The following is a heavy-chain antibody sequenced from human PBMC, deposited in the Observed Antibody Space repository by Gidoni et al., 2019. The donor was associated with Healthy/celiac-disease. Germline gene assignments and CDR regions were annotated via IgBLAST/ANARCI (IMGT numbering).Heavy chain of an antibody. Sequence: EVQLLESGGGLVQPGGSLRLSCAASGFTFSSYAMSWVRQAPGKGLEWVSAISGSGGSTYYADSVKGRFTISRDNSKNTLYLQMNSLRAEDTAVYYCAKDQAQLLMLVIDAFDIWGQGTMVTVSS. CDR2: ISGSGGST. CDR3: AKDQAQLLMLVIDAFDI. CDR1: GFTFSSYA. J-gene: IGHJ3*02. D-gene: IGHD2-2*01. V-gene: IGHV3-23*01.